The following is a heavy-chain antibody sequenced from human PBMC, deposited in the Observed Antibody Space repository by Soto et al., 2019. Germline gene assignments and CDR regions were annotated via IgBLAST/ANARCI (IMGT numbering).Heavy chain of an antibody. Sequence: QVQLVESGGGVVQPGRSLRLSCAASGFTFSSYGMHWVRQAPGKGLEWVAVIWYDGSNKYYAASVKGRFTISRDNSKTTLYLTMICLRAEDTAVYYCARGGHKRYYYGMDVWGQGTTVTVSS. J-gene: IGHJ6*02. CDR3: ARGGHKRYYYGMDV. V-gene: IGHV3-33*01. CDR1: GFTFSSYG. CDR2: IWYDGSNK.